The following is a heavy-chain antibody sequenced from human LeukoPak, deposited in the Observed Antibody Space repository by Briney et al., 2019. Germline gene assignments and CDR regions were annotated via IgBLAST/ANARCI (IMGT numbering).Heavy chain of an antibody. CDR3: ARLGIWRGPDNGNWYFDL. J-gene: IGHJ2*01. CDR2: INWNGGST. D-gene: IGHD3-3*01. Sequence: GGSLRLSCAASGFTFDDYGMSWVRQAPGKGLEWVSGINWNGGSTGYADSVKGRFTISRDNAKNSLYLQMNSLRAEDSALYHCARLGIWRGPDNGNWYFDLWGRGTLVTVSS. CDR1: GFTFDDYG. V-gene: IGHV3-20*01.